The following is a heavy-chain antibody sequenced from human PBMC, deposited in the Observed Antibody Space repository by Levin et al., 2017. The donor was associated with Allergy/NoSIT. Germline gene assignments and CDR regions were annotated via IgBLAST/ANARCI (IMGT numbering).Heavy chain of an antibody. CDR2: IDPSDSYT. CDR3: ARGWAAAAGLLDY. D-gene: IGHD6-13*01. V-gene: IGHV5-10-1*01. Sequence: RGESLKISCKGSGYSFTNYWINWVRQMPGKGLEWMGRIDPSDSYTKYSPSFQGHVTISADKSISTAYLQWSSLKASDTAIYYCARGWAAAAGLLDYWGQGTLVTVSS. CDR1: GYSFTNYW. J-gene: IGHJ4*02.